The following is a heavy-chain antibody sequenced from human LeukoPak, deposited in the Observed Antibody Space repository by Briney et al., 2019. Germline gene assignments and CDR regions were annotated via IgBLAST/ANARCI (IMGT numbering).Heavy chain of an antibody. D-gene: IGHD4-17*01. CDR2: ISWNSGSI. CDR3: AKVGDYGDYGWFDP. Sequence: GGSLRLSCAASGFTFDDYAMHWVRQAPGKGLERVSGISWNSGSIGYAGSVKGRFTISRDNAKNSLYLQMNSLRAEDTALYYCAKVGDYGDYGWFDPWGQGTLVTVSS. J-gene: IGHJ5*02. CDR1: GFTFDDYA. V-gene: IGHV3-9*01.